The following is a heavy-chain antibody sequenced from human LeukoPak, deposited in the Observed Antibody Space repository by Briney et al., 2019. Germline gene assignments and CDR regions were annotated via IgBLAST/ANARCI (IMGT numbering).Heavy chain of an antibody. V-gene: IGHV4-59*12. CDR1: GGSISSYY. Sequence: PSETLSLTCTVSGGSISSYYWSWIRQPPGKGLEWIGYIYYSGSTNYNPSLKSRVTISVDTSKNQFSLKLSSVTAADTAVYYCARDLNQDGYFDYWGQGTLVTVSS. J-gene: IGHJ4*02. CDR3: ARDLNQDGYFDY. CDR2: IYYSGST.